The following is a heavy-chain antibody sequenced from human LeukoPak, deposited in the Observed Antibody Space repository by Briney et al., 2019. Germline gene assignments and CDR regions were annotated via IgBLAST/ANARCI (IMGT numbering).Heavy chain of an antibody. CDR2: ISYDGSNK. Sequence: GGSLRLSCAASGFTFDDYAMHWVRQAPGKGLEWVAVISYDGSNKYYADSVKGRFTISRDNSKNTLYLQMNSLRAEDTAVYYCAKDWQSGSLDYWGQGTLVTVSS. D-gene: IGHD1-26*01. CDR3: AKDWQSGSLDY. V-gene: IGHV3-30*18. CDR1: GFTFDDYA. J-gene: IGHJ4*02.